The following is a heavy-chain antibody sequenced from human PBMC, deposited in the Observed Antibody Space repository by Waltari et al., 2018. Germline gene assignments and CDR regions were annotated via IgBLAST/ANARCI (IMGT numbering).Heavy chain of an antibody. Sequence: QVQLVESGGILVKPGGSLRLSCAASGFTFSDYHTTWIRQAPGKGLEWISYISSSGRTIYYADSVKGRFTISRDNAKNSLYLQVNSLRAEDSAVYYCARRGYYYSSSGYYYYFDYWGQGTLVTVSS. D-gene: IGHD3-22*01. V-gene: IGHV3-11*04. CDR2: ISSSGRTI. CDR1: GFTFSDYH. CDR3: ARRGYYYSSSGYYYYFDY. J-gene: IGHJ4*02.